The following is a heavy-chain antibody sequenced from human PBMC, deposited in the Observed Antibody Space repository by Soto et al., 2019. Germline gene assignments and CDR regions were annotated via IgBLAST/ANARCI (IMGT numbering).Heavy chain of an antibody. Sequence: GGSLRLSCAASGFTFISYSMNWVRQAPGKGLEWVSYVSRGSSTIYYADSVKGRFTISRDNAKNSLYLQMNSLRAEDTAVYYCARSDSYFDYWGLGTLVTVS. CDR3: ARSDSYFDY. CDR2: VSRGSSTI. CDR1: GFTFISYS. J-gene: IGHJ4*02. V-gene: IGHV3-48*01.